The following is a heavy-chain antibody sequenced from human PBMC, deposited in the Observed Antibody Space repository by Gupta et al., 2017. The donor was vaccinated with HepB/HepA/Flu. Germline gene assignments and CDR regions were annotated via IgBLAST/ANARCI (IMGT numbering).Heavy chain of an antibody. J-gene: IGHJ4*02. Sequence: EVQLVESGGDLVQPGGSLRLSCEASGFTFCGYWMTWVRQAPGKGLEWVANIKTDGSEKYYVDTVKGRFTVSRDNAKNSLFLQMNSLRAEDTAVYFCATDWASLRYWGQGALVTVSS. CDR3: ATDWASLRY. CDR1: GFTFCGYW. V-gene: IGHV3-7*01. CDR2: IKTDGSEK. D-gene: IGHD5/OR15-5a*01.